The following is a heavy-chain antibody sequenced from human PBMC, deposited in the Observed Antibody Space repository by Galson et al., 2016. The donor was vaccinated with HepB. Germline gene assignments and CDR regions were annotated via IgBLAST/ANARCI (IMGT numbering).Heavy chain of an antibody. V-gene: IGHV3-74*01. Sequence: GLMWVSRIKGDGSVTDCADSVKGRFTISRDNSKNTFSLQMNSLRVEDTALYYCAIATDYAFDIWGQGTMVNVAS. J-gene: IGHJ3*02. D-gene: IGHD3/OR15-3a*01. CDR2: IKGDGSVT. CDR3: AIATDYAFDI.